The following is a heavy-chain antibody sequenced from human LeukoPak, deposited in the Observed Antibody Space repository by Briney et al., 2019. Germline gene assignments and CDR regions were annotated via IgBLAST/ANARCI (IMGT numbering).Heavy chain of an antibody. CDR3: ARGEAYYNKNGLPGAALDF. Sequence: GGSLRLSCTGPGFTFSYHALHWVRQAPGKGLQWLTVISYDGRNEYYADSVTGQFTISRDNSKNTVFLQLNSLRVEDAAIYYCARGEAYYNKNGLPGAALDFWGLGTLVTVSS. CDR1: GFTFSYHA. D-gene: IGHD3-10*01. CDR2: ISYDGRNE. V-gene: IGHV3-30*04. J-gene: IGHJ3*01.